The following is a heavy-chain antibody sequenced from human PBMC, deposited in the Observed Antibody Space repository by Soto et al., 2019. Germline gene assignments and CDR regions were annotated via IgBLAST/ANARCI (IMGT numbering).Heavy chain of an antibody. V-gene: IGHV1-69*02. D-gene: IGHD2-15*01. CDR2: IIPILGIA. J-gene: IGHJ6*03. CDR3: AGQGGYCSGGSCYYYYMDV. CDR1: GGTFSSYT. Sequence: SVKVSCKASGGTFSSYTISWVRQAPGQRLEWMGRIIPILGIANYAQKFQGRVTITADKSTSTAYMELSSLRSEDTAVYYCAGQGGYCSGGSCYYYYMDVWGKGTTVTVSS.